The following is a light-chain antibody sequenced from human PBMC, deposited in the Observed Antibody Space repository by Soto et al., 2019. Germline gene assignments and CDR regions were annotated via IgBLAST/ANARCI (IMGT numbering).Light chain of an antibody. Sequence: DIQMTQSPSPLSASVGDRVTITCRASQSISSWLAWYQQKPGKAPKLLSYKASSLESGVPSRFSGSGSVTEFTLTISSLQPDDFATYYCQQYNSYSRTFGQGTKVEIK. CDR3: QQYNSYSRT. CDR2: KAS. V-gene: IGKV1-5*03. J-gene: IGKJ1*01. CDR1: QSISSW.